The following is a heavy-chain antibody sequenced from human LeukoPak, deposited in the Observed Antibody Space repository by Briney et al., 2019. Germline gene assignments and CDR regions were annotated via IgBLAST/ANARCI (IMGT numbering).Heavy chain of an antibody. J-gene: IGHJ4*02. V-gene: IGHV4-59*01. Sequence: SETLSLTCTVSGGSISSYYWSWIRQPPGKGLEWIGYIYYSGSANYNPSLKSRVTISVDTSKKQFFLKLSSVTAADTAVYYCARDTHSSGWSYWGQGTLVTVSS. D-gene: IGHD6-19*01. CDR3: ARDTHSSGWSY. CDR1: GGSISSYY. CDR2: IYYSGSA.